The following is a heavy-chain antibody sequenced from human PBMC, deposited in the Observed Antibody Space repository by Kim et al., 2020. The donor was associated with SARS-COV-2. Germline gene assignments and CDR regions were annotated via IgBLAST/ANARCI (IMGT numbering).Heavy chain of an antibody. CDR2: MSFTGTA. CDR3: ARHLGGQYPYGLGV. J-gene: IGHJ6*02. D-gene: IGHD3-16*01. CDR1: GGSISFYY. V-gene: IGHV4-59*08. Sequence: SETLSLTCSVSGGSISFYYWSWIRQPPGKGLEWIGYMSFTGTASYSPSLKGRVTMSVDTSHNHFSLSLSSLTAADTAVYYCARHLGGQYPYGLGVWGQGTTVTLSS.